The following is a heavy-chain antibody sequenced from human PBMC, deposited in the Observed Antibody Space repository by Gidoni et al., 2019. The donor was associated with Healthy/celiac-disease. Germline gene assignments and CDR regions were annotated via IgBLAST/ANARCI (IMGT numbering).Heavy chain of an antibody. J-gene: IGHJ4*02. D-gene: IGHD3-10*01. V-gene: IGHV6-1*01. CDR3: AREVVPQELFGGPESGAPPRIDY. CDR1: GDSVSSNSAA. CDR2: TYYMSKWSN. Sequence: QVQLQQSGPGLVKPSQTLSLTCAISGDSVSSNSAAWNWIRQSPSRGLEWLGRTYYMSKWSNDYAVSVKSRITINPDTSKTQFSLQLNSVTPEDTAVYYCAREVVPQELFGGPESGAPPRIDYWGQGTLVTVSS.